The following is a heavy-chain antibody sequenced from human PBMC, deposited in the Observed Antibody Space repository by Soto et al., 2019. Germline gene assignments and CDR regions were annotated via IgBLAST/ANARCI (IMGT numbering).Heavy chain of an antibody. CDR1: GFSLSNARMG. CDR3: ARNRIVVVPAAIHFDY. Sequence: QVTLKGSGPVLVKPTETLTLTCTVSGFSLSNARMGVSWIRQPPGKALEWLAHIFSNDEKSYSTSLKSRLTISKDTSKSHVVLTMTNTDPVDTATYYCARNRIVVVPAAIHFDYWGQGTLVTVSS. D-gene: IGHD2-2*01. J-gene: IGHJ4*02. CDR2: IFSNDEK. V-gene: IGHV2-26*01.